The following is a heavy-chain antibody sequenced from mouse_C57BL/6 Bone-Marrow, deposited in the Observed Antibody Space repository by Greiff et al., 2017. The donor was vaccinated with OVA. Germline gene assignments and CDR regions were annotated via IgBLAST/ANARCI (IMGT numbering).Heavy chain of an antibody. CDR1: GFTFSDYG. Sequence: EVKLVESGGGLVKPGGSLKLSCAASGFTFSDYGMHWVRQAPETGLEWVAYISSGSSTIYYADTFKGRFTMSIDNAKNTLFMQMTSLRSEDTAMYYCARPRLPDWDDWGQGTSVTVSA. CDR3: ARPRLPDWDD. CDR2: ISSGSSTI. D-gene: IGHD2-10*01. V-gene: IGHV5-17*01. J-gene: IGHJ4*01.